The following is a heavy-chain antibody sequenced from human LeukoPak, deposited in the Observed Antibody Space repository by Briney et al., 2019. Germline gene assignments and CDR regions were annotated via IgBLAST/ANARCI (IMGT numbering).Heavy chain of an antibody. CDR1: GFTFSSYA. CDR3: ARSSERRYYFDY. CDR2: IYSGGAT. V-gene: IGHV3-53*01. Sequence: GGSLRLSCAASGFTFSSYAMSWVRQAPGKGLEWVSIIYSGGATYYADSVMGRFTISRDNSKNTLDLQMNSLRAEDTAVYYCARSSERRYYFDYWGQGALVTVSS. J-gene: IGHJ4*02. D-gene: IGHD3-22*01.